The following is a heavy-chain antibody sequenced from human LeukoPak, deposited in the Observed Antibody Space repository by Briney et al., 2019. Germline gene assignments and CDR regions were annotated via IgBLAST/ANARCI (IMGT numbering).Heavy chain of an antibody. D-gene: IGHD3-22*01. J-gene: IGHJ4*02. CDR3: ARTFYYDSSGYSSGFDY. V-gene: IGHV1-18*01. CDR1: GYTFTSYG. CDR2: ISAYNGNT. Sequence: ASVKVSCKASGYTFTSYGISWVRQAPGQGLEWMGWISAYNGNTNYAQKLQGRVTMTTDTSTSTAYMELRSLRSDDTAVYYCARTFYYDSSGYSSGFDYWGQGTLVTVSS.